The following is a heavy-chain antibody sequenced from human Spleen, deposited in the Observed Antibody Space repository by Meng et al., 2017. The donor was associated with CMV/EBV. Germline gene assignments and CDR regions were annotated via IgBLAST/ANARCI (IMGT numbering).Heavy chain of an antibody. CDR1: GFTFSDYY. J-gene: IGHJ4*02. Sequence: GESLKISCAASGFTFSDYYMSWIRQAPGKGLEWISYISRTGDTIYYADSMKGRFTISRDNAKNSLYLQMNSLRAGDTAVYYCARTPYGDYAAPAYYFDYWGQGTLVTVS. CDR3: ARTPYGDYAAPAYYFDY. V-gene: IGHV3-11*01. D-gene: IGHD4-17*01. CDR2: ISRTGDTI.